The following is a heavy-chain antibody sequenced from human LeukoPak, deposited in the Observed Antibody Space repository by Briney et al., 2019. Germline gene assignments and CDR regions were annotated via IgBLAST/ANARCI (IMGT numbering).Heavy chain of an antibody. D-gene: IGHD1-20*01. CDR1: GYTFTSYG. CDR3: ARVLTGTYIDAFDI. V-gene: IGHV1-18*01. Sequence: GASVTVSFKASGYTFTSYGISWVRQAPGQGLEWMGWISAYNGNTYYAQKLQGRVTMTTDTSTSTAYMELRSLRSDDTAVYYCARVLTGTYIDAFDIWGQGTMVTVSS. CDR2: ISAYNGNT. J-gene: IGHJ3*02.